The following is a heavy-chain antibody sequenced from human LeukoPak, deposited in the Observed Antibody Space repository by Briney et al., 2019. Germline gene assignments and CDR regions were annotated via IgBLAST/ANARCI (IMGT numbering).Heavy chain of an antibody. Sequence: ASVKVSCKASGGTFSSYAISWVRQAPGQGLEWMGRIIPILGIANYAQKFQGRVTMTRDTSTSTVYMELSSLRSEDTAVYYCARETPDWAFDIWGQGTMVTVSS. V-gene: IGHV1-69*04. J-gene: IGHJ3*02. D-gene: IGHD2-21*01. CDR3: ARETPDWAFDI. CDR1: GGTFSSYA. CDR2: IIPILGIA.